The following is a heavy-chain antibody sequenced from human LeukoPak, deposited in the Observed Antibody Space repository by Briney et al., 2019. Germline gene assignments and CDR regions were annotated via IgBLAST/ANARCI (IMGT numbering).Heavy chain of an antibody. CDR3: VSQRKSGIGAFEH. Sequence: GGSLRLSCAASGFTFSSYGMHWVRQAPGKGLEWVAVIWYDGSNKFHADSVKGRFTISRDNSKNTVYLQMKRLSAEDTAVYYCVSQRKSGIGAFEHWGQGPLVPVSS. CDR1: GFTFSSYG. J-gene: IGHJ4*02. D-gene: IGHD6-13*01. V-gene: IGHV3-33*01. CDR2: IWYDGSNK.